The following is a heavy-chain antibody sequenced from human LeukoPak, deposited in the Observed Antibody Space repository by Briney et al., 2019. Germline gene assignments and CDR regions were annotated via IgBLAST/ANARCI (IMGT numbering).Heavy chain of an antibody. J-gene: IGHJ3*02. CDR3: ASPMVRGVIVPFDI. Sequence: GGSLRLSCAASGLTFSSYSMNWVRQAPGKGLEWVSYISSSSSTIYYADSVKGRFTISRDNAKNSLYLQMNSLRAEDTAVYCCASPMVRGVIVPFDIWGQGTMVTVSS. CDR2: ISSSSSTI. D-gene: IGHD3-10*01. V-gene: IGHV3-48*01. CDR1: GLTFSSYS.